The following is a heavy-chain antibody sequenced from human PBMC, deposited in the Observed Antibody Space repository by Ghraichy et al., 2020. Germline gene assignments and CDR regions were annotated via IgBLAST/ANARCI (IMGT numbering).Heavy chain of an antibody. D-gene: IGHD5-18*01. Sequence: SQTLSLTCTVSGGSISSHYWNWIRQPPGKGLEWIGDIDYSGTTNFNPSLRSRVTISVDRSKNQFSLKLSSVTAADTAVYYCARPWGPGGYNYGYAIWGQGTLVTVSS. CDR1: GGSISSHY. J-gene: IGHJ4*02. CDR3: ARPWGPGGYNYGYAI. CDR2: IDYSGTT. V-gene: IGHV4-59*11.